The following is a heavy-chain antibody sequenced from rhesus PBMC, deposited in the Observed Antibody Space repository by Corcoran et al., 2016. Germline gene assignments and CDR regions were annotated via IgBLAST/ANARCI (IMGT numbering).Heavy chain of an antibody. CDR3: ASTYYYDSGFGY. D-gene: IGHD3-28*01. J-gene: IGHJ4*01. CDR1: GGSISSNY. CDR2: ISGSSGNT. Sequence: QLQLQESGPGLVKPSETLSLTCAVSGGSISSNYWRWIRHPPGKGLEWIGRISGSSGNTYYNPSLKSRVTISTDTSKNQFALKLSSVTAADTAVYYCASTYYYDSGFGYWGQGVLVTVSS. V-gene: IGHV4-173*01.